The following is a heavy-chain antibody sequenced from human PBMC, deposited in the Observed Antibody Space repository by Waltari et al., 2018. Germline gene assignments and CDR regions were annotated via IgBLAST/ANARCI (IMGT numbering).Heavy chain of an antibody. CDR2: INHSGST. J-gene: IGHJ4*02. Sequence: QVQLQQWGAGLLKPSETLSLTCAVYGGSFSGYYWSWIRQPPGKGLEVIWEINHSGSTNYNPSLKSRVTISVDTSKNQFSLKLSSVTAADTAVYYCASGQGITILYWGQGTLVTVSS. V-gene: IGHV4-34*01. CDR1: GGSFSGYY. CDR3: ASGQGITILY. D-gene: IGHD3-10*01.